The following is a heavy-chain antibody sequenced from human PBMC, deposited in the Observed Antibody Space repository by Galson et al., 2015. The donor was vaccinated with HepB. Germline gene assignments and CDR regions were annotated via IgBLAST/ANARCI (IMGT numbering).Heavy chain of an antibody. V-gene: IGHV3-73*01. CDR2: IRGKANSYAT. J-gene: IGHJ3*02. CDR1: GFTFSGSA. CDR3: TRRGGAFDI. Sequence: SLRLSCAASGFTFSGSAMHWVRQASGKGLEWVGRIRGKANSYATAYAASVKGRFTISRDDSKNTAYLQMNSLKTEDTAVYYCTRRGGAFDIWGQGTMVTVSS.